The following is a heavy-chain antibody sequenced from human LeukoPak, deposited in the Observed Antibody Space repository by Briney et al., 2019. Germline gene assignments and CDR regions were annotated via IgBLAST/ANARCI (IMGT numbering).Heavy chain of an antibody. V-gene: IGHV3-30*03. CDR3: ARQSYRGSYLLYWFDP. D-gene: IGHD1-26*01. CDR1: GFTFSSYG. Sequence: PGGSLRLSCAASGFTFSSYGMHWVRQAPGKGLEWVAVISYDGSNKYYADSVKGRFTISRDNSKNTLYLQMNSLRAEDTAVYYCARQSYRGSYLLYWFDPWGQGTLVTVSS. CDR2: ISYDGSNK. J-gene: IGHJ5*02.